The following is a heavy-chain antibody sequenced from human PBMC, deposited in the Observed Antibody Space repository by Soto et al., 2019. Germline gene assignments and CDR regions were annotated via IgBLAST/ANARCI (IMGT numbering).Heavy chain of an antibody. CDR3: ARVGRLRFFDY. D-gene: IGHD5-12*01. V-gene: IGHV3-13*04. Sequence: EVQLVESGGGLVQPGGSLRLSCAASGFTFSSYDMHWVRQATGKGLEWVSSIGTAGDTYYPGSVKGRFTISRENAKNSLYLQMNSMRAAGTAVYSRARVGRLRFFDYWGQGTLVTVSS. CDR1: GFTFSSYD. J-gene: IGHJ4*02. CDR2: IGTAGDT.